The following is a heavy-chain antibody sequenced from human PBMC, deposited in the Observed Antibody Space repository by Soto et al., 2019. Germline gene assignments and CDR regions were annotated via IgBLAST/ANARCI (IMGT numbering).Heavy chain of an antibody. D-gene: IGHD3-16*01. V-gene: IGHV3-53*01. CDR1: GFSVSSNY. J-gene: IGHJ4*02. CDR3: ARDLPGGG. Sequence: EVQLVESGGGLIQPGGSLRLSCAASGFSVSSNYMSWVRQAPGKGLEWVSVIYSGGYTYYADSVKGRFTISRDDSKNTLYLEMNSLRADDTAVYYCARDLPGGGWGQGTLVTVSS. CDR2: IYSGGYT.